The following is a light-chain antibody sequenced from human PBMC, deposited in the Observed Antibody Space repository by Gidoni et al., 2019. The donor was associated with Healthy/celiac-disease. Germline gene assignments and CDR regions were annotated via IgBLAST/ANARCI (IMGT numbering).Light chain of an antibody. J-gene: IGKJ4*01. Sequence: ECVLTQSPGPLSLSPGESPTLSCRASESVRSSYLVWYQQKPGQAPRLLIYGASSRATGLPDRFSGSGSGTDFTLTIIRLEPEDFAVYYCQQYGSSLALTFGGGTKVEIK. CDR2: GAS. CDR1: ESVRSSY. CDR3: QQYGSSLALT. V-gene: IGKV3-20*01.